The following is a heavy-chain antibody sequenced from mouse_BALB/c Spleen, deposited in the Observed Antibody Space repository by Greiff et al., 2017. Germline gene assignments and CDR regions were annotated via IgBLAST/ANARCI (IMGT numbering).Heavy chain of an antibody. CDR1: GYNFTSYW. Sequence: VQLQQPGAELVKPGTSVKLSCKASGYNFTSYWINWVKLRPGHGLEWIGEILPGSGSTNYNEKFKGKATFTADTSSNTAYMQLSSLTSEDSAVYYCARGHYYGSSLYAMDYWGQGTSVTVSS. CDR2: ILPGSGST. J-gene: IGHJ4*01. D-gene: IGHD1-1*01. V-gene: IGHV1-9*01. CDR3: ARGHYYGSSLYAMDY.